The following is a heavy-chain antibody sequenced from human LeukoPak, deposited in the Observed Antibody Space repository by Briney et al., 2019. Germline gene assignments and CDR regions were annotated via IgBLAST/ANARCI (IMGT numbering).Heavy chain of an antibody. CDR1: GYTFTNYH. Sequence: ASVKVSCKASGYTFTNYHIAWVRQAPGQGLEWMGWVSTNDGNTVYAQRLQGRVTMATDTSTSVAYMELRSLTSDDTAVYYCTRAPPGMTMMTDYWGQGTLVTVSS. J-gene: IGHJ4*02. V-gene: IGHV1-18*01. D-gene: IGHD3-22*01. CDR3: TRAPPGMTMMTDY. CDR2: VSTNDGNT.